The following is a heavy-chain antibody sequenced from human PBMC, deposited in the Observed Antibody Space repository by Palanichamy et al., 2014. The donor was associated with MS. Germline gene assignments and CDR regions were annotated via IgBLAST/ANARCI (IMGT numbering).Heavy chain of an antibody. D-gene: IGHD6-19*01. CDR2: IYYSGST. J-gene: IGHJ3*02. CDR3: ARFKAVAGSRAFDI. Sequence: QVQLQESGPGLVKPSETLSLTCTVSGGSISSYYWSWIRQPPGKGLEWIGYIYYSGSTNYNPSLKSRVTISVDTSKNQFSLKLSSVTAADTAVYYCARFKAVAGSRAFDIWGQGTMVTVSS. CDR1: GGSISSYY. V-gene: IGHV4-59*01.